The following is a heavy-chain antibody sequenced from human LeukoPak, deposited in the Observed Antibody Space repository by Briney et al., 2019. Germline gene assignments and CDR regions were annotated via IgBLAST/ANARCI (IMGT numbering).Heavy chain of an antibody. D-gene: IGHD1-1*01. J-gene: IGHJ4*02. CDR3: ARSPPQKLERRVFDY. CDR2: IYTSGST. V-gene: IGHV4-61*09. Sequence: SETLSLTCTVSGGSISSGGSYWSWIRQPAGKGLEWVGHIYTSGSTNYNPSLKSRVTISVDKSKNQFSLKLSSVTAADTAVYYCARSPPQKLERRVFDYWGQGTLVTVSS. CDR1: GGSISSGGSY.